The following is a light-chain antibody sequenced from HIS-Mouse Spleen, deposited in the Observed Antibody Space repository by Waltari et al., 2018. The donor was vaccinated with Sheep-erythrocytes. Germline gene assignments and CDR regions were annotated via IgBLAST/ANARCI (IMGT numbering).Light chain of an antibody. V-gene: IGLV2-23*01. CDR2: EGS. CDR3: CSYAGSSTPWV. J-gene: IGLJ3*02. CDR1: SSAVGGSNY. Sequence: QSALTQPRSVSGSPGQSVTISCTGTSSAVGGSNYVSGYQQHPGKAPKLMIYEGSKRPSGVSNRVSGSKSGNTASLTISGLQAEDEADYYCCSYAGSSTPWVFGGGTKLTVL.